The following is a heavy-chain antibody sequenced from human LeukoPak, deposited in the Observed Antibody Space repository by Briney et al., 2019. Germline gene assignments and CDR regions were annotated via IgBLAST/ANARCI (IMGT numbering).Heavy chain of an antibody. J-gene: IGHJ5*02. D-gene: IGHD6-19*01. Sequence: ASVKVSCKASGYTFTGYYMHWVRQAPGQGLEWMGWINPNSGGTNFAQKFQGRVTMTRDTSISTAYMELSRLRSDDTAVYYCAREKRVAGSRGGFDPWGQGTLVTVSS. CDR1: GYTFTGYY. CDR3: AREKRVAGSRGGFDP. V-gene: IGHV1-2*02. CDR2: INPNSGGT.